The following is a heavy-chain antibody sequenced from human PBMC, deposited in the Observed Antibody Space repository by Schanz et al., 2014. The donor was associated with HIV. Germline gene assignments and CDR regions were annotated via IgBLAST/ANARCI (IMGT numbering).Heavy chain of an antibody. Sequence: QVQLLQSGAEVKKPGASVKISCKASGYGYIFTTYYMHWVRQAPGQGLEWMGMNKTSGGTTTYAQKLQGRVTMTRDTTATTVYMELSSLKSEDTAVYYCARDFNIGDQYYFDHWGQGTLVTVSS. CDR1: GYGYIFTTYY. D-gene: IGHD2-21*02. CDR2: NKTSGGTT. V-gene: IGHV1-46*01. J-gene: IGHJ4*02. CDR3: ARDFNIGDQYYFDH.